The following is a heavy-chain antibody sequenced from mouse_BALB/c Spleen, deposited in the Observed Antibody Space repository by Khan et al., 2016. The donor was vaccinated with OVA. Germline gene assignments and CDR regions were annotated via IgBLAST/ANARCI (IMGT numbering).Heavy chain of an antibody. D-gene: IGHD3-3*01. CDR1: GYSITSDYA. V-gene: IGHV3-2*02. CDR2: ISYSGRT. CDR3: VRGRAY. Sequence: EVQLVESGPDLVKPSLSLSLTCTVTGYSITSDYAWNWIRQFPGHKLEWMGYISYSGRTSYTPSLKSRISITRDTSKNQFFLQLNSVTTEDTATYFCVRGRAYWGQGTLVTVSA. J-gene: IGHJ3*01.